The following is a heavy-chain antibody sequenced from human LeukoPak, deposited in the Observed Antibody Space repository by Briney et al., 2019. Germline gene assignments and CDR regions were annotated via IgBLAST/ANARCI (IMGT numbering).Heavy chain of an antibody. V-gene: IGHV3-30*03. CDR1: GLTFSGYD. Sequence: PGGSLRLSCAASGLTFSGYDMHWVRQAPGKGPEWVAVMSYGGQNERYADSVKGRFTVSRDNPKNTVYLEMNSLRLEDTAVYYCAREVVIVVEPAANTIDYWGQGTRVTVSS. CDR3: AREVVIVVEPAANTIDY. CDR2: MSYGGQNE. D-gene: IGHD2-2*01. J-gene: IGHJ4*02.